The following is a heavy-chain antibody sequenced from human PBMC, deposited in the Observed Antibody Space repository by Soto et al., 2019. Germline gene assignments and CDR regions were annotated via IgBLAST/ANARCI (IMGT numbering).Heavy chain of an antibody. J-gene: IGHJ4*02. CDR1: GGSVSSGSYY. CDR2: IYYSGST. CDR3: ARSSWGGVSSIDY. V-gene: IGHV4-61*01. D-gene: IGHD3-16*01. Sequence: ETLSLTCTVSGGSVSSGSYYWSWIRQPPGKGLEWIGYIYYSGSTNYNPSLKSRVTISVDTSKNQLSLKLSSVTAADTAVYYCARSSWGGVSSIDYWGQGTLVTVS.